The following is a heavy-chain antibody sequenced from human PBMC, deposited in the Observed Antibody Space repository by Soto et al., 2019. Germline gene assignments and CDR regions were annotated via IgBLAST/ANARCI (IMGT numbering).Heavy chain of an antibody. CDR2: INSDGSST. CDR1: GFTFSSYW. CDR3: ARAEWELHYGY. J-gene: IGHJ4*02. Sequence: EVQLVESGGGLVQPGGSLRLSCAASGFTFSSYWMHWVRQAPGKGLVWVSRINSDGSSTSYADSVKGRFTISRDNAKNTLYLEMNSLRAEDKGVYYCARAEWELHYGYWGQGTLVTVSS. V-gene: IGHV3-74*01. D-gene: IGHD1-26*01.